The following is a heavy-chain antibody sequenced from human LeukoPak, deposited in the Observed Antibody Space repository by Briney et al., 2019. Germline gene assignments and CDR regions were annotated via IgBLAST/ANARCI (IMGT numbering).Heavy chain of an antibody. V-gene: IGHV4-59*08. J-gene: IGHJ4*02. CDR2: IYYSGST. D-gene: IGHD3-22*01. CDR3: ARHNGYDSTLDY. CDR1: GGSISSYY. Sequence: SETLSLTCTVSGGSISSYYWSWIRQPPGKGLEWIGYIYYSGSTSYNPSLKSRVTISVDTSKNQFSLKLSSVTAADTAVYYCARHNGYDSTLDYWGQGTLVTVSS.